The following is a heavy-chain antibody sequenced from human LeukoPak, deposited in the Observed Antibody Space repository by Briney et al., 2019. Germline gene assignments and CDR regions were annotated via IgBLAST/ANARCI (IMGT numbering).Heavy chain of an antibody. J-gene: IGHJ4*02. Sequence: GGSLRLSCAASGFTFSSYAMSWVRQAPGKGLEWVSLLSGRGGHTNYTDSVKGRFTISTDNSKNTLILQMNSLRADDTAVYYCAKSIMGTAGLLDNWGQGTLVTVSS. CDR2: LSGRGGHT. CDR3: AKSIMGTAGLLDN. V-gene: IGHV3-23*01. D-gene: IGHD5-18*01. CDR1: GFTFSSYA.